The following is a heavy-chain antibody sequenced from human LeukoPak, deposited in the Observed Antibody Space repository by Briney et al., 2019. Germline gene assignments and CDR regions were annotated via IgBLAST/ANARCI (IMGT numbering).Heavy chain of an antibody. V-gene: IGHV4-61*05. Sequence: SETLSLTCTVSGGSISSSSYYWGWIRQPPGKGLEWIGYIYYSGSTNYNPSLKSRVTISVDTSKNQFSLRLSSVTAADTAVYYCARTIVVVTAIPGNWFDPWGQGTLVTVSS. J-gene: IGHJ5*02. CDR2: IYYSGST. CDR3: ARTIVVVTAIPGNWFDP. CDR1: GGSISSSSYY. D-gene: IGHD2-21*02.